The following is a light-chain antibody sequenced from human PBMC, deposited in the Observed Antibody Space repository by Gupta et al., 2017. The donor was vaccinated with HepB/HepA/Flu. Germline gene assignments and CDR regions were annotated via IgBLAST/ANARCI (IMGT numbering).Light chain of an antibody. CDR3: QQRSNGHPIFT. Sequence: EIVLTQSPATLSLSPGERATLSCRASQSVSSYLAWYQQKPGQAPRLLIYDASNRATGITARFSGSGDGTDFNLTISSREPEDFEVYYCQQRSNGHPIFTFGHGTKVDIK. CDR1: QSVSSY. J-gene: IGKJ3*01. V-gene: IGKV3-11*01. CDR2: DAS.